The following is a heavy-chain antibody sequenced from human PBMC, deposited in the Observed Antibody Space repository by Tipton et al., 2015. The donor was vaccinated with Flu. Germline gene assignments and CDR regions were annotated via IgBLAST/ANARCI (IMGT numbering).Heavy chain of an antibody. V-gene: IGHV3-74*01. CDR1: GFTFSSYW. CDR2: INSDGSST. Sequence: LSLTCAASGFTFSSYWMHWVRQAPGKGLVWVSRINSDGSSTNYADSVKGRFTISRDNAKNTLFLQMNSLRAEDTAVYYCARGISGWFGFDYWCQGALVTFSS. J-gene: IGHJ4*02. CDR3: ARGISGWFGFDY. D-gene: IGHD6-19*01.